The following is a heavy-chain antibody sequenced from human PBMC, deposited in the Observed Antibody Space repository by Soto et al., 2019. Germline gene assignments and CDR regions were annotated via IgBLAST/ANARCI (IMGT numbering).Heavy chain of an antibody. CDR2: ISAYNGNT. J-gene: IGHJ4*02. CDR1: GYIFSNFG. D-gene: IGHD1-26*01. V-gene: IGHV1-18*01. Sequence: QVQLVQSGAEVKKPGASAKVSCKASGYIFSNFGIIWMRQVPGQGLEWMGWISAYNGNTNYAQKFQGRVTLTTDTSTNTAYMELRSLRSDDTAVYYCARASGGGVGTTSYWGQGTLVTVSS. CDR3: ARASGGGVGTTSY.